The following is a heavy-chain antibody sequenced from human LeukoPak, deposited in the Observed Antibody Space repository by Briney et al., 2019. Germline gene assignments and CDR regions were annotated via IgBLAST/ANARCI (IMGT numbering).Heavy chain of an antibody. CDR1: GFTFSSYG. CDR3: ARVHFSSSPYFDY. Sequence: GRSLRLSCAASGFTFSSYGMHWVRQAPGKGLEWVAVIWYDGSNKYYADSVEGRFTISRDNSKNTLYLQMNSLRAEDTAVYYCARVHFSSSPYFDYWGQGTLVTVSS. J-gene: IGHJ4*02. D-gene: IGHD6-6*01. V-gene: IGHV3-33*01. CDR2: IWYDGSNK.